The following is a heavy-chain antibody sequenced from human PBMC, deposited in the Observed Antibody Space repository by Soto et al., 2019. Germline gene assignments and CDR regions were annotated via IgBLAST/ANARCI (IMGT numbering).Heavy chain of an antibody. CDR1: GYTFTSYY. CDR3: ARDLALGYCSSTSSYRARYYYYGMDV. CDR2: INPSGGST. J-gene: IGHJ6*02. Sequence: QVQLVQSGAEVKKPGASVKVSCKASGYTFTSYYMHWVRQAPGQGLEWMGIINPSGGSTSYAQKFQGRVTMTRDTSTSTVYMELSSLRSEDTAVYYCARDLALGYCSSTSSYRARYYYYGMDVWGQGTTVTVSS. V-gene: IGHV1-46*01. D-gene: IGHD2-2*02.